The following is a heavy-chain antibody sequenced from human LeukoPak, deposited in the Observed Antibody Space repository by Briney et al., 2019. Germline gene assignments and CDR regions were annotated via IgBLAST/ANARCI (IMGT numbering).Heavy chain of an antibody. CDR2: IHHSGST. Sequence: PSETLSLTCTVSGGSISSSHWWGWVRQPPGKGLEWVEEIHHSGSTNSNPSLKSRVTISVDKSKNQFSLRLNSVTAADTAVYYCAREFVQGSSLPYFDYWGQGTLVTVSS. J-gene: IGHJ4*02. V-gene: IGHV4-4*02. D-gene: IGHD1-26*01. CDR3: AREFVQGSSLPYFDY. CDR1: GGSISSSHW.